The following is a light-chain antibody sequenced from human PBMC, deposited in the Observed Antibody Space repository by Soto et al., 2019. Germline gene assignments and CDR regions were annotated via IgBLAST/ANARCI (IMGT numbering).Light chain of an antibody. CDR1: SSDVGGYNY. CDR2: DDT. Sequence: QSALTQPASVSGSPGQSITISCTGTSSDVGGYNYVFWYQQHPGKAPKVMIYDDTKRRSGISHRFSGSKSGNTASLTISGLQVEDEADYYCSSYTSGSTRVVFGGGTKQTVL. V-gene: IGLV2-14*03. J-gene: IGLJ2*01. CDR3: SSYTSGSTRVV.